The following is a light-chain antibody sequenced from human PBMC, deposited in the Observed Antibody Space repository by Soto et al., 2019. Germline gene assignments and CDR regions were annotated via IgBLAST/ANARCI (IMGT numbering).Light chain of an antibody. CDR3: QQSYRTPLT. Sequence: DIMLTQSPSSLSASVGDRVTITCRASQSIGRYLNWYQQRPGQAPKLLIYAASSLQSGVPSRFSGGGSGTDFTLTXTSXQPEDFATYYCQQSYRTPLTFGQGTKVDVK. CDR1: QSIGRY. J-gene: IGKJ1*01. V-gene: IGKV1-39*01. CDR2: AAS.